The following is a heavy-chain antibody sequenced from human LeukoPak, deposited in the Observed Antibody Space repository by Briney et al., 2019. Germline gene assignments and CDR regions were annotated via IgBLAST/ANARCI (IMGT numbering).Heavy chain of an antibody. CDR2: INWNGGST. CDR1: GFTFSSYS. Sequence: AGGSLRLSCAASGFTFSSYSMNWVRHAPGKGLEWVSGINWNGGSTGYADSVKGRFTISRDNAKNSLYLQMNSLRAEDTALYYCARDTSGSYEGSAFDIWGQGTMVTVSS. V-gene: IGHV3-20*04. D-gene: IGHD1-26*01. J-gene: IGHJ3*02. CDR3: ARDTSGSYEGSAFDI.